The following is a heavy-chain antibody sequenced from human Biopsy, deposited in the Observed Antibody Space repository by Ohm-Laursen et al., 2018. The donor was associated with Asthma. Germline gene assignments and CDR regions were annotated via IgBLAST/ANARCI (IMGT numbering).Heavy chain of an antibody. D-gene: IGHD1-26*01. CDR1: GFTFSNYG. Sequence: SLRLSCAASGFTFSNYGMHWVRQAPGKGLEWMAVISFDGSNKNYTDSVKGRFTISRDNSRSTLHLQMNSLRAEDTAVYYCAKDVFPGWELRRGPDYWGQGTLVTVSS. V-gene: IGHV3-30*18. CDR3: AKDVFPGWELRRGPDY. CDR2: ISFDGSNK. J-gene: IGHJ4*02.